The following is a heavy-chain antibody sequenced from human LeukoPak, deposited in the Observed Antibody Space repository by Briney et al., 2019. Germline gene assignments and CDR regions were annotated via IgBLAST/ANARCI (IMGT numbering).Heavy chain of an antibody. V-gene: IGHV3-23*01. CDR3: AKSVIITFGGVIGAFDI. D-gene: IGHD3-16*02. CDR2: ISGSGGST. J-gene: IGHJ3*02. Sequence: GGSLRLSCAASGFTFSSYAMSWVRQAPGKGLEWVSAISGSGGSTYYADSVKGRFTISRDNSKNTLYLQMNSLRAEDTAVYYRAKSVIITFGGVIGAFDIWGQGKMVTVSS. CDR1: GFTFSSYA.